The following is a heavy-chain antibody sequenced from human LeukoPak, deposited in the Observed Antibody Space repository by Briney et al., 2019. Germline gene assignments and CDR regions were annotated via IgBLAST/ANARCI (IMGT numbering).Heavy chain of an antibody. D-gene: IGHD6-13*01. J-gene: IGHJ4*02. CDR2: IYYRGKI. CDR3: ELRISKAGFD. V-gene: IGHV4-34*01. CDR1: GGSLSGYY. Sequence: PSETLSLTCAVYGGSLSGYYWSWIRESPAKGLEWIGSIYYRGKIYYNPSLKSRVAISLDKSRNQFSLKLNFVTAADTAVYYCELRISKAGFDWGQGNQVTVSS.